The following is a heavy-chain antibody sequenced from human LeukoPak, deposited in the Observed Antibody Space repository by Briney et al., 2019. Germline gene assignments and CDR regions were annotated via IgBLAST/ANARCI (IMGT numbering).Heavy chain of an antibody. J-gene: IGHJ4*02. Sequence: GGSLRLSCAASGFTFSDYYMSWIRQAPGKGLEWVSYISSSSSYTNYADSVKGRFTISRDNAKNSLYLQMNSLRTEDTAVYYCARLGWATAPLDYWGQGTLVTVSS. CDR2: ISSSSSYT. CDR1: GFTFSDYY. D-gene: IGHD5-12*01. V-gene: IGHV3-11*06. CDR3: ARLGWATAPLDY.